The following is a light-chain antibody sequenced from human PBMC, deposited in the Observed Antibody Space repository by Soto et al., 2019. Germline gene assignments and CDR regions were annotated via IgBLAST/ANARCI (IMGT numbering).Light chain of an antibody. CDR2: GNS. CDR3: QSYDSSLSGFYV. V-gene: IGLV1-40*01. J-gene: IGLJ1*01. CDR1: SSNIGAGYD. Sequence: QSVLTQPPSVSGAPGQRVTISCTGSSSNIGAGYDVHWYQQLPGTAPKLLIYGNSNRPSGVPDRFSGSKSGTSASLAITGLQAEDEADYYCQSYDSSLSGFYVFGTGPRSPS.